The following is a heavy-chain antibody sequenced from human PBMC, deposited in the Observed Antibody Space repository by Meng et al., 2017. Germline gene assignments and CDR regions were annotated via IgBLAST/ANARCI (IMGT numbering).Heavy chain of an antibody. CDR1: DGSLSSSSYY. CDR2: IYFSGRT. CDR3: ADYSS. V-gene: IGHV4-39*07. J-gene: IGHJ4*02. Sequence: LHLHGSGPGLVWPSESLSLTCTVFDGSLSSSSYYLGWIGQPPGKGLEWIESIYFSGRTYYTPSLKSRVTISVDTSKNQFSLKLSSVTAADTAVYYCADYSSWGQGTLVTVSS. D-gene: IGHD4-11*01.